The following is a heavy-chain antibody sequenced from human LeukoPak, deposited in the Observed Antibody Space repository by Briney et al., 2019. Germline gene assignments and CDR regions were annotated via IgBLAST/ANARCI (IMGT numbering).Heavy chain of an antibody. CDR1: GYAFIDYA. CDR2: INTNTGNP. V-gene: IGHV7-4-1*02. D-gene: IGHD2-2*01. Sequence: ASVKVSCKASGYAFIDYAINWVRQAPGQGLEWMGWINTNTGNPTYAQGFPGRFVFSLDTSVSTTYLQISSLKAEDTAVYYCARDPGDDFVVPGDPWGQGTLVTVSS. CDR3: ARDPGDDFVVPGDP. J-gene: IGHJ5*02.